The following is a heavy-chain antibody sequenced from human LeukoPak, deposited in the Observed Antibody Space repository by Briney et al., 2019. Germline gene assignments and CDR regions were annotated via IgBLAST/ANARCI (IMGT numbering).Heavy chain of an antibody. J-gene: IGHJ6*03. Sequence: GGSLRLSCAASGFTFTSYAMNWVRQAPGKGLEWVSAISNTGGNAYYVDSVKGRFTISRDNSKNTLYLQMNSLRAEDTAVYYCAKRDWVSVRSTVYYYYIDVWGKGTTVTVSS. V-gene: IGHV3-23*01. D-gene: IGHD4-11*01. CDR2: ISNTGGNA. CDR3: AKRDWVSVRSTVYYYYIDV. CDR1: GFTFTSYA.